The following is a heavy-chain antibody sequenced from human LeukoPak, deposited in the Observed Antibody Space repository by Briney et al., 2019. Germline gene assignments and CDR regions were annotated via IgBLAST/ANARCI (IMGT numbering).Heavy chain of an antibody. CDR3: ARFGQLVRWSYYYYDMDV. J-gene: IGHJ6*03. D-gene: IGHD6-6*01. V-gene: IGHV4-34*01. Sequence: PSETLSLTCAVYGGSFSGYYWSWIRQPPGKGLEWIGEINHSGSTTYNPSFKSRVTISVDTSKNQFSLKLSSVTAADTAVYYCARFGQLVRWSYYYYDMDVWGKGTTVTVSS. CDR1: GGSFSGYY. CDR2: INHSGST.